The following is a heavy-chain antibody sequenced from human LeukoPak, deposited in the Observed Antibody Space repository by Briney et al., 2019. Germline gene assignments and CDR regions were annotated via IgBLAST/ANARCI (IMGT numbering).Heavy chain of an antibody. V-gene: IGHV3-48*04. Sequence: GGSLRLSCAASGFTFSSYSMNWVRQAPGKGLEWVSYISSSSSTIYYADSVKGRFTISRDNAKNSLYLQMNSLRAEDTAVYYCARDLYKRGFNWFDPWGQGTLVTVSS. D-gene: IGHD2-2*02. J-gene: IGHJ5*02. CDR1: GFTFSSYS. CDR3: ARDLYKRGFNWFDP. CDR2: ISSSSSTI.